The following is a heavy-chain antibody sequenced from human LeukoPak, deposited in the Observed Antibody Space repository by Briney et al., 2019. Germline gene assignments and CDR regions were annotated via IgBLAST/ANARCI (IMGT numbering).Heavy chain of an antibody. CDR2: IYSGGST. D-gene: IGHD2-15*01. V-gene: IGHV3-66*01. J-gene: IGHJ3*02. CDR1: GFTVSSNY. Sequence: GSLRLSCAASGFTVSSNYMSWVRQAPGKGLEWVSVIYSGGSTYYADSVKGRFTISRDNSKNTLYLQMNSLRAEDTAVYYCARDPYCSGGSCYSGLDAFDIWGQGTMVTVSS. CDR3: ARDPYCSGGSCYSGLDAFDI.